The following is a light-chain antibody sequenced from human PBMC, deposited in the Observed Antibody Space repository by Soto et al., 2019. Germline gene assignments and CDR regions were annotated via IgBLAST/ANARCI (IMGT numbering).Light chain of an antibody. Sequence: QAVVTQPASVSGSPGQSITISCAGTSSDVADYKYVSWYQHHPGKAPKLMIYELSNRPSGVSDRFSGSKSGNTASLTISGLQAEDEADYYCSSYTRSSTLLFGGGTKLTVL. CDR2: ELS. CDR1: SSDVADYKY. J-gene: IGLJ2*01. V-gene: IGLV2-14*01. CDR3: SSYTRSSTLL.